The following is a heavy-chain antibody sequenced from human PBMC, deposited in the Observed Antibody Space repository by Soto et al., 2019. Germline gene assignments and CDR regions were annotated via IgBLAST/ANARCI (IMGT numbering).Heavy chain of an antibody. CDR3: VNGDCSSDRCHGGHDP. CDR1: GFTFRNYA. V-gene: IGHV3-23*01. CDR2: ISGSGAKT. Sequence: GGSLRLSCAASGFTFRNYAMTWVRQAPGKGLDWVSRIGISGSGAKTYYADSVKGRFTISRDDSKNTVYLQMNSLRAEDTAVYYCVNGDCSSDRCHGGHDPWGQGTLVTVSS. D-gene: IGHD2-15*01. J-gene: IGHJ5*02.